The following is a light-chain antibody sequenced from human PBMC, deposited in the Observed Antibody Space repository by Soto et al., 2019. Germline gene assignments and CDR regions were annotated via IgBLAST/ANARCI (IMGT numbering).Light chain of an antibody. V-gene: IGKV3-15*01. J-gene: IGKJ2*01. CDR1: QSVASN. CDR3: QQYHNWPPQYT. Sequence: EIVMTQSPASLSVSPGDGATLSCRASQSVASNVAWYQQKPGQGPRLLIHGASTRAVGVPARFSGSGSGTDFTLTISRMQSEDFAVYYCQQYHNWPPQYTFGHGTKLQIK. CDR2: GAS.